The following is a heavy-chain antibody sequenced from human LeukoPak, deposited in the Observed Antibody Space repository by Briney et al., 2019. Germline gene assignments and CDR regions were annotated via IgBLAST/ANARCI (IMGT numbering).Heavy chain of an antibody. CDR1: GFTFSSYG. CDR2: ISYDGSNK. V-gene: IGHV3-30*18. CDR3: AKQRRYFDWSTGGFDY. Sequence: GGSLRLSCAASGFTFSSYGMHWVRQAPGKGLEWVAVISYDGSNKYYADSVKGRFTISRGNSKNTLYLQMNSLRAEDTAVYYCAKQRRYFDWSTGGFDYWGQGTLVTVSS. J-gene: IGHJ4*02. D-gene: IGHD3-9*01.